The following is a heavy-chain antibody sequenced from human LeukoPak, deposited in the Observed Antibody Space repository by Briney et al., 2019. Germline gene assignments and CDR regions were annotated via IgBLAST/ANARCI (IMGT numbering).Heavy chain of an antibody. D-gene: IGHD3-10*01. V-gene: IGHV3-48*02. CDR2: IGSGSRTI. J-gene: IGHJ4*02. CDR3: AGHYGSGSYYTYHFDY. CDR1: GFYFSTYS. Sequence: PGGSLRLSCAASGFYFSTYSMNWVRQAPGKGLEWISYIGSGSRTIYYADSVKGRFTISRDNANYSLYLQMNSLRDDDTAVYFCAGHYGSGSYYTYHFDYWGQGTLVTVSS.